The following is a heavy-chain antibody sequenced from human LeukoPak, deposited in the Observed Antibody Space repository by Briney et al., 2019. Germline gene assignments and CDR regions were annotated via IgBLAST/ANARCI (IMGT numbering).Heavy chain of an antibody. Sequence: ASVKVSCKASGYTFTNYDINWVRQAAGQGLEWMGWMNPHSGNTGYAQKFQCRVSLTRDTSISTAYMELSSLRSEDTAIYYCARGLVEEEYGVSTEDWGQGTTVTVSS. CDR1: GYTFTNYD. J-gene: IGHJ6*02. CDR2: MNPHSGNT. V-gene: IGHV1-8*01. D-gene: IGHD5/OR15-5a*01. CDR3: ARGLVEEEYGVSTED.